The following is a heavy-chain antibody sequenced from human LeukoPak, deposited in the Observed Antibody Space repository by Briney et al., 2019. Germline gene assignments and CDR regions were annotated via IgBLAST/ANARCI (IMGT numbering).Heavy chain of an antibody. D-gene: IGHD5-18*01. J-gene: IGHJ4*02. CDR1: GFTFSSYA. Sequence: PGGSLRLSCAASGFTFSSYAMSWVRQAPGKGLEWVSGISGSGVSTYYADSVKGRFTISRDNSKNTLYLQMNTLRAEDTAVYYCARSGRRGYSYGYRFKYYFDYWGQGTLVTVSS. CDR2: ISGSGVST. V-gene: IGHV3-23*01. CDR3: ARSGRRGYSYGYRFKYYFDY.